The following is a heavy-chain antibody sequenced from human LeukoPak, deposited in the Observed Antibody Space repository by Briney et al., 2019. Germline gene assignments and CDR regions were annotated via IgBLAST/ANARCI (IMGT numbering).Heavy chain of an antibody. CDR1: GGSFSGYY. J-gene: IGHJ6*03. D-gene: IGHD3-9*01. CDR3: ARNVLRYFDWYYYYYMDV. V-gene: IGHV4-34*01. Sequence: KPSETLSLTCAVYGGSFSGYYWSWIRQPPGKGLEWIGEINHSGSTNYNPSLKSRVTISVDTSKNQFSLKLSSVTAAGTAVYYCARNVLRYFDWYYYYYMDVWGKGTTVTISS. CDR2: INHSGST.